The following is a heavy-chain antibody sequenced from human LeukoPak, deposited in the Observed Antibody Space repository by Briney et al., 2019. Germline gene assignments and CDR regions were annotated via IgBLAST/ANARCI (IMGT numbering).Heavy chain of an antibody. J-gene: IGHJ5*02. V-gene: IGHV1-69*06. CDR2: IIPIFGTA. CDR1: GGTFSSYA. D-gene: IGHD2-2*01. Sequence: SVKLSCKASGGTFSSYAISWVRQAPGQGLEWMGGIIPIFGTANYAQKFQGRVTITADKSTSTAYMELSSLRSEDTAVYYCARLPYCSSTSCYLNWFDPWGQGTLVTVSS. CDR3: ARLPYCSSTSCYLNWFDP.